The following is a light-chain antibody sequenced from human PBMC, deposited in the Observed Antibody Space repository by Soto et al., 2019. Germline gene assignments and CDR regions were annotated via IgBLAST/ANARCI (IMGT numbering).Light chain of an antibody. CDR1: SSDVGGYNY. CDR3: SSYTSSSTV. J-gene: IGLJ1*01. CDR2: EVS. Sequence: QSALTQPASVSGSPGQSITIACTGTSSDVGGYNYVSWYQQHPGKAPKLMIYEVSNRPSGVSNRFSGSKSGNTASLTISGLQAEDDADYYCSSYTSSSTVFGTGTKLTVL. V-gene: IGLV2-14*01.